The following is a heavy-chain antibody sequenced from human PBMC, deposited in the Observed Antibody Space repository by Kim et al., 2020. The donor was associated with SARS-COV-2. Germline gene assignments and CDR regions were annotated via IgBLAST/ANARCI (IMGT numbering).Heavy chain of an antibody. CDR1: GYTFTSYG. CDR2: ISAYNGNT. CDR3: ARKYSSPQRLYSGYDEYVFLVDY. J-gene: IGHJ4*02. D-gene: IGHD5-12*01. V-gene: IGHV1-18*04. Sequence: ASVKVSCKASGYTFTSYGISWVRQAPGQGLEWMGWISAYNGNTNYAQKLQGRVTMTTDTSTSTAYMELRSLRSDDTAVYYCARKYSSPQRLYSGYDEYVFLVDYWGQGTLVTVSS.